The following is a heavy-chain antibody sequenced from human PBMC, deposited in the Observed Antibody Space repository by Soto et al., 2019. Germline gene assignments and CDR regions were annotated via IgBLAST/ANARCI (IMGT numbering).Heavy chain of an antibody. CDR3: ARGGWYLDF. Sequence: SETLSLTCAVYGGSFSGYYWSWIRQPPGKGLEWIGYIYYSGSTNYNPSLKSRVTISVDTSKNQFSLKLSSVTAADTAVYYCARGGWYLDFWGLGTLVTVSS. J-gene: IGHJ4*02. D-gene: IGHD6-19*01. CDR1: GGSFSGYY. V-gene: IGHV4-59*01. CDR2: IYYSGST.